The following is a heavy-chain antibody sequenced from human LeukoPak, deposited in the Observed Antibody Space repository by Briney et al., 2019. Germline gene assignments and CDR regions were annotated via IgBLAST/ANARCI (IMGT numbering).Heavy chain of an antibody. CDR1: GFTFDDYA. D-gene: IGHD3-22*01. V-gene: IGHV3-9*01. CDR2: ISWNSGSI. Sequence: GGSLRLSCAASGFTFDDYAMHWVRQAPGKGLEWVSGISWNSGSIDYADSVKGRFTISRDNAKNSLYLQMNSLRAEDTALYYCAKDILYYYDSSGSYAPSWGQGTLVTVSS. CDR3: AKDILYYYDSSGSYAPS. J-gene: IGHJ5*02.